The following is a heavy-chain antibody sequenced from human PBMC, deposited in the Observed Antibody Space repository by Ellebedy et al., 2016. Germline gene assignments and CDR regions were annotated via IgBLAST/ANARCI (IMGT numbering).Heavy chain of an antibody. D-gene: IGHD3-10*01. V-gene: IGHV4-31*03. CDR1: GGSISSGGYY. Sequence: LRLXXTVSGGSISSGGYYWSWIRQHPGKGLEWIGYIYYSGSTYYNPSLKSRVTISVDTSKNQFSLKLSSVTAADTAVYYCARGSYGSGIGVWFDPWGQGTLVTVSS. CDR2: IYYSGST. CDR3: ARGSYGSGIGVWFDP. J-gene: IGHJ5*02.